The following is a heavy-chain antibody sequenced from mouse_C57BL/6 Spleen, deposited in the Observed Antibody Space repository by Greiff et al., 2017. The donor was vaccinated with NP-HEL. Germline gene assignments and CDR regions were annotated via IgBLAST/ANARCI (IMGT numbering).Heavy chain of an antibody. V-gene: IGHV1-63*01. CDR2: IYPGGGYT. CDR1: GYTFTNYW. CDR3: ARELPNYYAMDY. Sequence: VQRVESGAELVRPGTSVKMSCKASGYTFTNYWIGWAKQRPGHGLEWIGDIYPGGGYTNYNEKFKGKATLTADKSSSTAYMQFSSLTSEDSAIYYCARELPNYYAMDYWGQGTSVTVSS. D-gene: IGHD1-1*01. J-gene: IGHJ4*01.